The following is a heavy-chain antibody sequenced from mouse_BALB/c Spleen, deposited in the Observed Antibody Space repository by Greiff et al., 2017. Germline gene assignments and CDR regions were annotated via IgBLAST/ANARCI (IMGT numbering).Heavy chain of an antibody. V-gene: IGHV1-80*01. J-gene: IGHJ4*01. CDR3: ARYGYELYYAMDY. CDR2: IYPGDGDT. CDR1: GYAFSSYW. D-gene: IGHD2-2*01. Sequence: VQLQQSGAELVRPGSSVKISCKASGYAFSSYWMNWVKQRPGQGLEWIGQIYPGDGDTNYNGKFKGKATLTADKSSSTAYMQLSSLTSEDSAVYFCARYGYELYYAMDYWGQGTSVTVSS.